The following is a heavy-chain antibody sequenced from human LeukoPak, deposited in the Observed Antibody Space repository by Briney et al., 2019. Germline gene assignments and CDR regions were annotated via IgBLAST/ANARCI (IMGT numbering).Heavy chain of an antibody. CDR3: AKDWLLRNSGSYAFDI. Sequence: GGSLRLSCAASGFTFRNYGMSWVRQAPGKGLEWVSAIGGSGTSTYYADSVKGRFTISRDNSKNTLYLQMNTLRAEDTAIYYCAKDWLLRNSGSYAFDIWGQGTMVTVSS. CDR1: GFTFRNYG. J-gene: IGHJ3*02. V-gene: IGHV3-23*01. CDR2: IGGSGTST. D-gene: IGHD4-23*01.